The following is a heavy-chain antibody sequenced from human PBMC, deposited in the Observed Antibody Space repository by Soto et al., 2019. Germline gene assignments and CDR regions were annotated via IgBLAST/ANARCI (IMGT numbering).Heavy chain of an antibody. CDR1: GGSISSGGYY. D-gene: IGHD4-17*01. V-gene: IGHV4-31*03. Sequence: QVQLQESGPGLVKPSQTLSLTCTVSGGSISSGGYYWSWIRQHPGKGLEWIGYIYYSGSTYYNPSLKSRVTISLDTSKNQFSLKLSSVTAADTAVYYCARDAGTTVTDTGGMDVWGQGTTVTVSS. CDR2: IYYSGST. J-gene: IGHJ6*02. CDR3: ARDAGTTVTDTGGMDV.